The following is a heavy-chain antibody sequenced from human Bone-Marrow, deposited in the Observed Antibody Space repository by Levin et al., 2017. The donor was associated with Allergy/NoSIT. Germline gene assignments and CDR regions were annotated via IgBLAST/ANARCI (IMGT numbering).Heavy chain of an antibody. Sequence: GVSLRLSCAASGFTFNNYDMNWVRQAPGKGLEWVSTVSGSGSSTSYADSVKGRFSISRDNSKYTLYLQMNSLRAEDTAVYYCALDGYSSGWYQGYWGQGTLVTVSS. CDR3: ALDGYSSGWYQGY. J-gene: IGHJ4*02. D-gene: IGHD6-19*01. V-gene: IGHV3-23*01. CDR2: VSGSGSST. CDR1: GFTFNNYD.